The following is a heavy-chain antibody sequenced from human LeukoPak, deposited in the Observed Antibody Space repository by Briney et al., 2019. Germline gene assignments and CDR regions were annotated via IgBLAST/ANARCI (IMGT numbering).Heavy chain of an antibody. CDR2: ISSSGSTI. CDR3: ARPADHYYYGMYV. Sequence: GGSLRLSCAASGFTFSSYEMNWVRQATGKGLEWVSYISSSGSTIYYADSVKGRFTISRDNAKNSLSLQMNSLRAEDTAVYYCARPADHYYYGMYVWGQGTTVTVSS. CDR1: GFTFSSYE. J-gene: IGHJ6*02. V-gene: IGHV3-48*03.